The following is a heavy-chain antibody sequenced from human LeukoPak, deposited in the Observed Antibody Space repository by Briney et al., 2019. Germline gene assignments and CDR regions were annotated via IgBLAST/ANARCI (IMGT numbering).Heavy chain of an antibody. J-gene: IGHJ6*03. V-gene: IGHV3-30*07. CDR2: ISYDGSNK. D-gene: IGHD5-18*01. Sequence: PGGSLRLSCAASGFTFSSYAMHWVRQAPGKGLEWVAVISYDGSNKYYADSVKGRFTISRDNSKNTLYLQMNSLRAEDTALYYCARVQLGYYYMDVWGKGTTVTVSS. CDR3: ARVQLGYYYMDV. CDR1: GFTFSSYA.